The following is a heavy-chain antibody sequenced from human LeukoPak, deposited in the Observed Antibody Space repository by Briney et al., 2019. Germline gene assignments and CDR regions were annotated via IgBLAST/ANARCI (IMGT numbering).Heavy chain of an antibody. J-gene: IGHJ2*01. CDR1: GGTFSNYA. D-gene: IGHD2-21*02. CDR3: AIYGHCGDSRFYFDL. V-gene: IGHV1-69*05. CDR2: IIPMFGTA. Sequence: GASVKVSCKASGGTFSNYAISWVRQAPGQGLGRMGGIIPMFGTANCEQKFQGRLTITTDESTNTAYMEMSSLRSADTAPYYCAIYGHCGDSRFYFDLWGHGALVIVSS.